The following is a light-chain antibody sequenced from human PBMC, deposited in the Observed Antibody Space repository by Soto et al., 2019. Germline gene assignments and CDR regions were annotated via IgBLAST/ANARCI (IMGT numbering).Light chain of an antibody. CDR3: QQYGTSEII. Sequence: TQSPSSLSASVGDRGTITCQASLSNSFIAWYQQKPGQAPRLLIYDTSSRATGIPDRFSGSGSGTDFTLTISRLEPEDFSVFYCQQYGTSEIIFGQGTRLEIK. J-gene: IGKJ5*01. CDR1: LSNSF. V-gene: IGKV3-20*01. CDR2: DTS.